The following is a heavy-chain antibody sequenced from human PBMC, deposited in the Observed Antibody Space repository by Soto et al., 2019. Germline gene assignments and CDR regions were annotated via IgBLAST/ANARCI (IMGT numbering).Heavy chain of an antibody. CDR2: IYYSGRT. CDR3: ARSDDYGDYGYYYYGMDI. D-gene: IGHD4-17*01. Sequence: PSETLSLTCTVSGGPISSFYWSWIRQPPGKGLERIGHIYYSGRTNYKPSLKSRVTISVDTSKNQLSLKLTSVTAADTAVYYCARSDDYGDYGYYYYGMDIWGQGTTVTVSS. CDR1: GGPISSFY. J-gene: IGHJ6*02. V-gene: IGHV4-59*01.